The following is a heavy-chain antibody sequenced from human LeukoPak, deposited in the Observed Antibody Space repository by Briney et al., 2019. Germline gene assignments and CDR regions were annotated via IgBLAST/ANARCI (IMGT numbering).Heavy chain of an antibody. CDR1: GGSFSGYH. Sequence: SETLSLTCAVFGGSFSGYHWSWIRQPPGKGLEWIGGVNYGESTNYNPSLKSRVTMSVDTSKNQFSLKLSSVTAADTAVYYCARGAGYSSELFEYWGQGTLVTVSS. V-gene: IGHV4-34*01. CDR3: ARGAGYSSELFEY. D-gene: IGHD6-25*01. J-gene: IGHJ4*02. CDR2: VNYGEST.